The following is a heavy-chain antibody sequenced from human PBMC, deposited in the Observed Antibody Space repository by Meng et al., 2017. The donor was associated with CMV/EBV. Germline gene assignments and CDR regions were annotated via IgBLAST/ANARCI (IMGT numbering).Heavy chain of an antibody. Sequence: SVKVSCKASGGTFSSYAISWVRQASGQGLEWMGGIIPIFGTANYAQKFQGRVTITTDESTSTAYMELSSLRSEDTAVYYCARSIAARRVALDYWGQGTLVTVSS. D-gene: IGHD6-6*01. CDR1: GGTFSSYA. V-gene: IGHV1-69*05. J-gene: IGHJ4*02. CDR3: ARSIAARRVALDY. CDR2: IIPIFGTA.